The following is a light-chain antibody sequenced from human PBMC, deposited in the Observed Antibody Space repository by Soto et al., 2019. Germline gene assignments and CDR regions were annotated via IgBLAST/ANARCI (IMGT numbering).Light chain of an antibody. CDR1: QSVSTK. Sequence: EIVLTHSQSTLSLSPGQRPTLACRASQSVSTKLAWYQQKPGQAPRLIISGASXRDTGIPDRFSGSGSGTDFTLPISRLQPEDFALYYCQHYGGSPITFGQGTRLEIK. J-gene: IGKJ5*01. V-gene: IGKV3-20*01. CDR3: QHYGGSPIT. CDR2: GAS.